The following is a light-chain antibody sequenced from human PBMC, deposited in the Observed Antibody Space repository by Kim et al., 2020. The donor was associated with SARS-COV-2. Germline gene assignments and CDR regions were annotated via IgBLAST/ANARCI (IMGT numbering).Light chain of an antibody. CDR3: SSYTGSNKLL. J-gene: IGLJ2*01. CDR1: RRDIGGYNY. V-gene: IGLV2-8*01. CDR2: EVS. Sequence: GQSVTISCTGTRRDIGGYNYVAWYQQHPGKAPKLMIYEVSKRPSGVPDRFSGSKSGNTASLIVSGLQAEDEADYYCSSYTGSNKLLFGGGTQLTVL.